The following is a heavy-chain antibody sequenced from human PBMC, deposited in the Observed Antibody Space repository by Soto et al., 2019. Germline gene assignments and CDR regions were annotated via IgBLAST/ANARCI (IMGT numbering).Heavy chain of an antibody. CDR3: AKGKETLSFGES. Sequence: SETLSLTCTVSGDSIRGYHWTWIRQPPGQGLEWIGYIFYSGNTDYNPSLKSRATISVDTSKNQFSLKLSSVTAADTAVYYCAKGKETLSFGESWGQGTLVTVSS. CDR2: IFYSGNT. D-gene: IGHD3-10*01. V-gene: IGHV4-59*12. J-gene: IGHJ5*01. CDR1: GDSIRGYH.